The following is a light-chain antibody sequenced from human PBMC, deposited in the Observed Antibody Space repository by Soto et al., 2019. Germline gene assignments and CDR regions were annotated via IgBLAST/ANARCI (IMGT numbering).Light chain of an antibody. V-gene: IGKV3-20*01. CDR2: GAS. CDR3: QQYGSSSWT. CDR1: QSISSTY. J-gene: IGKJ1*01. Sequence: ELVLTQSPGTLSLSPGKRAPLSCRASQSISSTYLAWHPQRPGQAHRLLSYGASSRATCIPARFSGSGSGTEVTLTISRLEPEDFAVYYCQQYGSSSWTFGQGTKVDI.